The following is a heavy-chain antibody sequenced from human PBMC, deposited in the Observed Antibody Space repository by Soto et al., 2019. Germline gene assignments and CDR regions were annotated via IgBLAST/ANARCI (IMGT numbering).Heavy chain of an antibody. D-gene: IGHD6-13*01. Sequence: EVQLVESGGGLVQPGGSLRLSCAASGFTFSSYSMNWVRQAPGKGLEWVSYISSSSSTIYYADSVKGRFTSSRDNAKNSLYLQMNSLRAEDTAVYYCARDISAAGTPFDYWGQGTLVTVSS. CDR2: ISSSSSTI. CDR3: ARDISAAGTPFDY. CDR1: GFTFSSYS. V-gene: IGHV3-48*01. J-gene: IGHJ4*02.